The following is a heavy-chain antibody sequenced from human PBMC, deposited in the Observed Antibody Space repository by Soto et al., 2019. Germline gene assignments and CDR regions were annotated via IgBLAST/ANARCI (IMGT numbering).Heavy chain of an antibody. V-gene: IGHV1-18*01. CDR1: GYSFTNYG. D-gene: IGHD6-19*01. CDR2: ISAFNGNT. J-gene: IGHJ6*03. Sequence: QDPLLQSGAEVKKPGASVTVSCKASGYSFTNYGITWVRQAPGHGLEWMGWISAFNGNTHYAQKLQGRVTMTTDASTSTAYMQLRSLRSDDTAVYYCARDRGVAPPVAGNTHYYYYMDVWGKGTTVTVSS. CDR3: ARDRGVAPPVAGNTHYYYYMDV.